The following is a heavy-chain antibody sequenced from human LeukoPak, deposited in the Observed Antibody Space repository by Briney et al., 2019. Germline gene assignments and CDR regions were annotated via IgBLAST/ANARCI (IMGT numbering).Heavy chain of an antibody. V-gene: IGHV3-23*01. Sequence: GSLRLSCAASGFTFRSYAMSWVRQAPGKGLEWVSGISDGGGSTSYADSVKGRFTISRDNAKNTLYLQMNSLRAEDTAVYYCARDPFGVVKFDYWGQGTLVTVSS. CDR1: GFTFRSYA. CDR3: ARDPFGVVKFDY. CDR2: ISDGGGST. J-gene: IGHJ4*02. D-gene: IGHD3-3*01.